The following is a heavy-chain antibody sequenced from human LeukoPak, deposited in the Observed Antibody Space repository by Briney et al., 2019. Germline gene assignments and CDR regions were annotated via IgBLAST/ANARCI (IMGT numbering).Heavy chain of an antibody. CDR1: GFTFSSYG. J-gene: IGHJ5*02. CDR2: IRYAGGET. CDR3: AKDLMRGLWFGES. V-gene: IGHV3-30*02. Sequence: GGSLRLSCAASGFTFSSYGMSWVRQAPGKGLEWVAFIRYAGGETYYADSVKGRFTISRDNSKNTLYLHMNTLRVEDTAIYYCAKDLMRGLWFGESWGQGTLVTVSS. D-gene: IGHD3-10*01.